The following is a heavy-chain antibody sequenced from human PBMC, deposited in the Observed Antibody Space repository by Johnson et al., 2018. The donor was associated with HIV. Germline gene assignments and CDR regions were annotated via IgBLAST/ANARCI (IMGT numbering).Heavy chain of an antibody. V-gene: IGHV3-20*04. D-gene: IGHD3-22*01. CDR2: INWNGGST. CDR1: GFTFDDYG. CDR3: AIIPPHYYDSSRHAFDI. J-gene: IGHJ3*02. Sequence: VQLVESGGGVVRPGGSLRLSCAASGFTFDDYGMSWVRQAPGKGLEWVSGINWNGGSTGYADSVKGRFTISRDNAKNSLYLQMNSLRAEDTALYYWAIIPPHYYDSSRHAFDIWGQGTMVTVSS.